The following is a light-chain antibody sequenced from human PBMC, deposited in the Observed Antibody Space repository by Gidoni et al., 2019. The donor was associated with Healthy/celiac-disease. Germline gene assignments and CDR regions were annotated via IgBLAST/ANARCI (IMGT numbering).Light chain of an antibody. CDR2: WAS. CDR1: QSVLYSSNNKNY. Sequence: DIVMTQSPDYLAGSLGERVTINCKSSQSVLYSSNNKNYLAWYQQKPGQPPKLLIYWASTRESGVPDRFSGSGSGTDFTLTISSLQAEDVAVYYCQQYYSTPITFGQGTRLEIK. CDR3: QQYYSTPIT. J-gene: IGKJ5*01. V-gene: IGKV4-1*01.